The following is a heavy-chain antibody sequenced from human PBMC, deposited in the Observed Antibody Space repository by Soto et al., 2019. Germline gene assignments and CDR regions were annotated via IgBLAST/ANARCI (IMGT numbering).Heavy chain of an antibody. CDR2: ISGSGGST. CDR1: GFTFSSYA. D-gene: IGHD3-3*01. V-gene: IGHV3-23*01. Sequence: PGGSLRLSCAASGFTFSSYAMSWVRQAPGKGLEWVSAISGSGGSTYYADSVKGRFTISRDNSKNTLYLQMNSLRAEDTAVYYCALYDFWSGYLPGMDVWGQGTTVTVSS. CDR3: ALYDFWSGYLPGMDV. J-gene: IGHJ6*02.